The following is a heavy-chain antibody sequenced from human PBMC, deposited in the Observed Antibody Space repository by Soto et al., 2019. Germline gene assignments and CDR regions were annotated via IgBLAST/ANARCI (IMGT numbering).Heavy chain of an antibody. V-gene: IGHV1-69*02. CDR3: ATNYGSGSTHFDH. D-gene: IGHD3-10*01. J-gene: IGHJ4*02. Sequence: QVQLMQSGAEVKKPGSSVKVSCSASAGTFDSYTISWVRQVPGQGLEWMGRIIPMLRMANFAQNFQGRVTMNADESTSTAYMVLSSLRSEDTAVYFCATNYGSGSTHFDHWGQGTPVTVTS. CDR2: IIPMLRMA. CDR1: AGTFDSYT.